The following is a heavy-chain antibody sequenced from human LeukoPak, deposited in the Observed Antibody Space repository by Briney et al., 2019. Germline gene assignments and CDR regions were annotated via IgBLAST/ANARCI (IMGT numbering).Heavy chain of an antibody. CDR1: GYTFTDYY. V-gene: IGHV1-69-2*01. Sequence: ASVKVSCKVSGYTFTDYYMHWVQQAPGKGLGWMGLVDPEDGETIYAEKFQGRVTITADTSTDTAYMELSSLRSEDTAVYYCATGSTNDAFDIWGPGTMVTVSS. CDR2: VDPEDGET. CDR3: ATGSTNDAFDI. J-gene: IGHJ3*02. D-gene: IGHD2-2*01.